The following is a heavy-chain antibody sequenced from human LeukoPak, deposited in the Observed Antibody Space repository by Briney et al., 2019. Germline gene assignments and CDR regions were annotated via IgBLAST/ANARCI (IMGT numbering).Heavy chain of an antibody. J-gene: IGHJ4*02. D-gene: IGHD3-10*01. CDR1: GFTFSSYA. Sequence: GGSLRLSCAASGFTFSSYAMHWVRQAPGKGLEWMAFISYDGSNKYYADSVKGRFTISRDNSKNTLYLQMNSLRAEDTAVYYCSSGWLFGYWGQGTLVTVSS. V-gene: IGHV3-30*04. CDR2: ISYDGSNK. CDR3: SSGWLFGY.